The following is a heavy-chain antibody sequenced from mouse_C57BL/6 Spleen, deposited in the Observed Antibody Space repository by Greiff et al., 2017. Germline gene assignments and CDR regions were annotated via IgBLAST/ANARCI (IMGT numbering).Heavy chain of an antibody. V-gene: IGHV1-82*01. Sequence: VQLQQSGPELVKPGASVKISCKASGYAFSSSWMNWVKQRPGKGLEWIGRIYPGDGDTNYNGKFKGKATLTADKSSSTAYMQLSSLTSEDSAVYFCARKGTWYGSRHGFDYWGQGNTLTVSA. CDR2: IYPGDGDT. CDR1: GYAFSSSW. CDR3: ARKGTWYGSRHGFDY. D-gene: IGHD1-1*01. J-gene: IGHJ2*01.